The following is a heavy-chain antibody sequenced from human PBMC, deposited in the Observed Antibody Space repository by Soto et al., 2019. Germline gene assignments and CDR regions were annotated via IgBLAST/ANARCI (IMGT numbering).Heavy chain of an antibody. CDR1: GGTFSSYT. D-gene: IGHD3-3*01. CDR2: IIPILGIA. CDR3: TSHYDFWSGYYGGFDY. V-gene: IGHV1-69*02. J-gene: IGHJ4*02. Sequence: SVKVSCKASGGTFSSYTISWVRQAPGQGLEWMGRIIPILGIANYAQKFQGRVTITADKSTSTAYMELNSLKTEDTAVYYCTSHYDFWSGYYGGFDYWGQGTLVTVSS.